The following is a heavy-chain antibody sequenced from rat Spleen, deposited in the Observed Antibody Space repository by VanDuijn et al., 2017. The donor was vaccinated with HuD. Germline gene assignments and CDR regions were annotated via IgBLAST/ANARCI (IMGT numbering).Heavy chain of an antibody. CDR2: IWSGGST. J-gene: IGHJ2*01. CDR3: ARSFYGYNYDHFDY. Sequence: QVHLKESGPGRVQPSQTLSLTCTVAGFSLTSYNVHWVRQPTGKGLEWMGIIWSGGSTDYNSALKSRLSISRDTSKSQVFLKMNSLQTEDIATYYCARSFYGYNYDHFDYWGQGVMVTVSS. V-gene: IGHV2-30*01. CDR1: GFSLTSYN. D-gene: IGHD1-9*01.